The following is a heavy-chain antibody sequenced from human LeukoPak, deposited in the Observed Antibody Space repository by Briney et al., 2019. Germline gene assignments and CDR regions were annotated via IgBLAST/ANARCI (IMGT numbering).Heavy chain of an antibody. CDR1: GGSFSGYY. CDR3: ASQRYSNYYYYGMDV. D-gene: IGHD4-11*01. Sequence: SETLSLTCAVYGGSFSGYYWSWIRQPPGKGLEWIGEINHSGSTNYNPSLKSRVTISVDTSKNQFSLKLSSVTAADTAVYYCASQRYSNYYYYGMDVWGQGTTVTVSS. CDR2: INHSGST. V-gene: IGHV4-34*01. J-gene: IGHJ6*02.